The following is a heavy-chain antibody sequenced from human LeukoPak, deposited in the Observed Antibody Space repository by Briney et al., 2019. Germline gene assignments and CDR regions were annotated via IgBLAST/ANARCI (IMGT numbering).Heavy chain of an antibody. CDR3: ARALHSSSWYHDAFDI. J-gene: IGHJ3*02. V-gene: IGHV1-18*01. D-gene: IGHD6-13*01. Sequence: ASVKVSCKASGYTFTSYGISCVRQAPGQGLEWMGWISAYNGNTNYAQKLQGRVTMTTDTSTSTAYMELRSLRSDDTAVYYCARALHSSSWYHDAFDIWGQGTMVTVSS. CDR1: GYTFTSYG. CDR2: ISAYNGNT.